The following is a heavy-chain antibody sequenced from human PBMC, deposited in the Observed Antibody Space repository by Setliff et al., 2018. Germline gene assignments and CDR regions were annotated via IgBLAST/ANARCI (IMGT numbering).Heavy chain of an antibody. CDR3: AREQWLDPPGYYYMDV. Sequence: PSETLSLTCTVSGGSISSYYWTWIRQPARKGLEWIGHIYIGGSANYNPSLKSRVTMSIGTSKNQFSLKLNSVTAADMAVYYCAREQWLDPPGYYYMDVWAKGTTVTVSS. J-gene: IGHJ6*03. V-gene: IGHV4-4*07. D-gene: IGHD6-19*01. CDR1: GGSISSYY. CDR2: IYIGGSA.